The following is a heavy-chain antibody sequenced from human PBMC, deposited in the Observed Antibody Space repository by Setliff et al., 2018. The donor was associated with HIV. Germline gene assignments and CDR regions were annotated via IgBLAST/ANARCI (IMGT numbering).Heavy chain of an antibody. V-gene: IGHV1-69*13. CDR3: ARGDYGSGSYYPYYFYYGMDV. J-gene: IGHJ6*02. CDR2: IIPIYGTP. Sequence: SVKVSCKASGGTFSSYSINWVRQAPGQGLEWMGGIIPIYGTPIYAQKFQGRVTITADESTSTAYMELSSLRSEDTAVYCCARGDYGSGSYYPYYFYYGMDVWGQGTTVTVSS. D-gene: IGHD3-10*01. CDR1: GGTFSSYS.